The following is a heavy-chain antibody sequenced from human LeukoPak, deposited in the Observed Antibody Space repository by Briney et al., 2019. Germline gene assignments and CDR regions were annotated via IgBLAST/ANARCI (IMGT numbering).Heavy chain of an antibody. J-gene: IGHJ4*02. CDR1: GGSFSGYY. V-gene: IGHV4-34*01. Sequence: SETLSLTCAVYGGSFSGYYWSWIRQPPGKGLEWIGEINHSGSTNYNPSFKSRVTISVDTSKNQFSLKLSSVTAADTAVYYCARASKWLVNDYWGQGTLVTVSS. CDR3: ARASKWLVNDY. D-gene: IGHD6-19*01. CDR2: INHSGST.